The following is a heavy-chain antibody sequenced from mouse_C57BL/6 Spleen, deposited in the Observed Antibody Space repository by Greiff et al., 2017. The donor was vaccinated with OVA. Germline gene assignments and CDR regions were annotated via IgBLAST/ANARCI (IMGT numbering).Heavy chain of an antibody. CDR3: ARNLPEYYYAMDY. CDR1: GFSLTSYG. J-gene: IGHJ4*01. CDR2: IWSGGST. D-gene: IGHD2-1*01. Sequence: VQRVESGPGLVQPSQSLSITCTVSGFSLTSYGVHWVRQSPGKGLEWLGVIWSGGSTDYNAAFISRLSISKDNSKSQVFFKMNSLQADDTAIYYCARNLPEYYYAMDYWGQGTSVTVSS. V-gene: IGHV2-2*01.